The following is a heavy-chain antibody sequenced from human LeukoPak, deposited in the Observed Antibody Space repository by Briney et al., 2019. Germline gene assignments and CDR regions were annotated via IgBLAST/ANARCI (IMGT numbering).Heavy chain of an antibody. Sequence: SETLSLTCTVSGGSISSYYWSWIRQPPGKGLEWIGYIYYSGSTNYNPSLKSRVTISVGTSKNQFSLKLSSVTAADTAVYYCARAGGLVGATDFDYWGQGTLVTVSS. J-gene: IGHJ4*02. CDR2: IYYSGST. V-gene: IGHV4-59*01. D-gene: IGHD1-26*01. CDR3: ARAGGLVGATDFDY. CDR1: GGSISSYY.